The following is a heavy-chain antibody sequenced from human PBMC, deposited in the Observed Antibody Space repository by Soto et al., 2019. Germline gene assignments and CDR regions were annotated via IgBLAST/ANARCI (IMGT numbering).Heavy chain of an antibody. CDR3: XXDLYGGSSRFDY. Sequence: QVQLVESGGGVVQPGRSLRLSCVASGFTFSNNGIHWVRQAPGKGLEWVAVISSDGSKKYYADSVKGRFTISRDNSKNTLYLQMNSLRAXXXXXXXXXXDLYGGSSRFDYWGQGTLVTVSS. D-gene: IGHD2-15*01. CDR2: ISSDGSKK. CDR1: GFTFSNNG. V-gene: IGHV3-30*03. J-gene: IGHJ4*02.